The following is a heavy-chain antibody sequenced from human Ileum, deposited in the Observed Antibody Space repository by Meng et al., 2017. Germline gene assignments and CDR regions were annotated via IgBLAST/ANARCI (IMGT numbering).Heavy chain of an antibody. D-gene: IGHD5-24*01. CDR1: GFTFSSYE. CDR3: ARAILSRDGYSDY. CDR2: ISSSGITM. V-gene: IGHV3-48*03. Sequence: GGSLRLSCVASGFTFSSYEMNWVRQAPGKGLEWVSYISSSGITMLYGDSVKGRFTISRDNAKNSLYLQMSSLRAEDTAVYYCARAILSRDGYSDYWGQGTLVTVSS. J-gene: IGHJ4*02.